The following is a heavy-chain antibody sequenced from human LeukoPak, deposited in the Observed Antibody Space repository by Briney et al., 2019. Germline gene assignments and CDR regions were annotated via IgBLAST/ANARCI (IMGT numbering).Heavy chain of an antibody. CDR2: INHSGST. V-gene: IGHV4-34*01. D-gene: IGHD1-1*01. Sequence: SETLSLTCAVYGGSFSGYYWSWIRQPPGKGLEWIGEINHSGSTNYNPSLKSRVTISVDTSKNQFSLKLSSVTAADTAVYYCARVETGTGGMDVWGQGTTVTVSS. CDR3: ARVETGTGGMDV. J-gene: IGHJ6*02. CDR1: GGSFSGYY.